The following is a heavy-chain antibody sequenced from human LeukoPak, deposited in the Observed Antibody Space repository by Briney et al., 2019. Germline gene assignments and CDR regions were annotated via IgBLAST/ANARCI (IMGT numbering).Heavy chain of an antibody. V-gene: IGHV3-7*01. Sequence: GGSLRLSCAASGFTFSSYWMSWVRQAPGKGLEWVANIKQDGSGKYYVDSVKGRFTISRDNAKNSLYLQMNSLRAEDTAVYCCARAGGTYYGIAFDIWGQGTMVTVSS. CDR1: GFTFSSYW. CDR3: ARAGGTYYGIAFDI. D-gene: IGHD1-26*01. CDR2: IKQDGSGK. J-gene: IGHJ3*02.